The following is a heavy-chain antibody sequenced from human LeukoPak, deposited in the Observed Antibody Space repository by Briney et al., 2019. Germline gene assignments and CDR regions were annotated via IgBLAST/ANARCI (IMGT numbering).Heavy chain of an antibody. CDR2: TNPNSGTT. J-gene: IGHJ4*02. D-gene: IGHD2-8*01. CDR1: GYTFTGPY. V-gene: IGHV1-2*02. CDR3: ARVEYCTKGVCINFDL. Sequence: ASLKVSCKASGYTFTGPYIHWMRQAPGQGLEWMGWTNPNSGTTKYAQKFQGRVTVTRDTSTSTAYMELSGLRTDDTAAYYCARVEYCTKGVCINFDLWGQGTLVTVSS.